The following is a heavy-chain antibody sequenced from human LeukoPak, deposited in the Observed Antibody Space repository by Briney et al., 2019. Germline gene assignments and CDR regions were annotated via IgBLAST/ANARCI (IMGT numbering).Heavy chain of an antibody. CDR1: GYTLTELS. CDR2: FDPEDGET. Sequence: VSVKVSCKVSGYTLTELSMHWVRQAPGKGLEWMGGFDPEDGETTYAQNFQGRVTMTEDTSTDTAYMELSSLRSDDTAVYYCARDIKSWGGYDILTGYYKRRVSELHPVFDYWGQGTLVTVSS. J-gene: IGHJ4*02. V-gene: IGHV1-24*01. D-gene: IGHD3-9*01. CDR3: ARDIKSWGGYDILTGYYKRRVSELHPVFDY.